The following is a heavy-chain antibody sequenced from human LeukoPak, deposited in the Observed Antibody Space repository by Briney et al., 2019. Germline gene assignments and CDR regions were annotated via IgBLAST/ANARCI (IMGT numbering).Heavy chain of an antibody. CDR2: IYYSGST. V-gene: IGHV4-30-4*01. CDR1: GGSITSGDYY. J-gene: IGHJ4*02. Sequence: SETLSLTCAVSGGSITSGDYYWSWIRQPPGKGLEWIGYIYYSGSTYYNPSLKSRVTISVDTSKNQFSLKLSSVTAADTAVYYCARVAYCSSNSCLYYFDYWGQGTLVTVSS. CDR3: ARVAYCSSNSCLYYFDY. D-gene: IGHD2-2*01.